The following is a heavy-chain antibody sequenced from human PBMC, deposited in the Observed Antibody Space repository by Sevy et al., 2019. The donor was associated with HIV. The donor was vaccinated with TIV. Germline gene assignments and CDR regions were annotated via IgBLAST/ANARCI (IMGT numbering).Heavy chain of an antibody. Sequence: GGSLRLSCAASGFNFRSYVMSWVRQAPGKGLEWVSGISGSGGSTYYADSVKGRFTISRDNSKNTLYLQMNSLRAEDTAVYYCAKAKTVAAGFDYWGQGTLVTVPS. CDR1: GFNFRSYV. CDR2: ISGSGGST. D-gene: IGHD2-15*01. V-gene: IGHV3-23*01. J-gene: IGHJ4*02. CDR3: AKAKTVAAGFDY.